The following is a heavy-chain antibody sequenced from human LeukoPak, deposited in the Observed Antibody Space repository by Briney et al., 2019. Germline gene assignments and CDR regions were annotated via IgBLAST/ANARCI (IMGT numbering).Heavy chain of an antibody. J-gene: IGHJ6*02. CDR3: ARVPVEPYYYYGMDV. D-gene: IGHD1-14*01. Sequence: SETLSPTCTVSGGSISSGGYYWSWIRQHPGKGLEWIGYIYYSGSTYYNPSLKSRVTISVDTSKNQFSLKLSSVTAADTAVYYCARVPVEPYYYYGMDVWGQGTTVTVSS. CDR2: IYYSGST. V-gene: IGHV4-31*03. CDR1: GGSISSGGYY.